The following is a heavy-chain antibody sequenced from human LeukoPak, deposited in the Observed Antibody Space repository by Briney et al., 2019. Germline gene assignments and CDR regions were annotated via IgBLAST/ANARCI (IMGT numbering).Heavy chain of an antibody. CDR3: AREGDYYGSGSYDY. CDR2: IRSSGSTI. V-gene: IGHV3-48*03. Sequence: PGGCLRVSPAASGLTFGTYEINRFIQDPGKGEQWVSYIRSSGSTIYYADSVKGRFTISRDNAKNSLYLQMNSLRAEDTAVYYCAREGDYYGSGSYDYWGQGTLVTVSS. J-gene: IGHJ4*02. CDR1: GLTFGTYE. D-gene: IGHD3-10*01.